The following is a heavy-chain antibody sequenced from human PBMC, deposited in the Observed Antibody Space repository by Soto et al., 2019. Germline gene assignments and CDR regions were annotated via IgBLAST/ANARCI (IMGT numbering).Heavy chain of an antibody. CDR3: ARYVTGYNFDY. CDR2: ISSSSSTI. V-gene: IGHV3-48*01. CDR1: GFTFSSYS. Sequence: EVQLVESGGGLVQPGGSLRLSCAASGFTFSSYSMNWVRQAPGKGLEWVSYISSSSSTIYYADSVKGRFTISRDNAKNSLYLKMNSLRAEDTAVYYCARYVTGYNFDYWGQGSLVTVSS. D-gene: IGHD3-9*01. J-gene: IGHJ4*02.